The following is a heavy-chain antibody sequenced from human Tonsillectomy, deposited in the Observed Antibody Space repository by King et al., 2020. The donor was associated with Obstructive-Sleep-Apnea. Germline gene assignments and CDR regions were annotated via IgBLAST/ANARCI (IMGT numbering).Heavy chain of an antibody. J-gene: IGHJ3*02. CDR2: ISSSSSTI. Sequence: QLVQSGGGLVQPGGSLRLSCAASGFTFSSYSMNWVRQAPGKGLEWVSYISSSSSTIYYADSVKGRFTISRDNAKNSLYLQMNSLRAEDTAVYYCAMGARSSWLGAFDIWGQGTMVTVSS. CDR3: AMGARSSWLGAFDI. CDR1: GFTFSSYS. D-gene: IGHD6-13*01. V-gene: IGHV3-48*01.